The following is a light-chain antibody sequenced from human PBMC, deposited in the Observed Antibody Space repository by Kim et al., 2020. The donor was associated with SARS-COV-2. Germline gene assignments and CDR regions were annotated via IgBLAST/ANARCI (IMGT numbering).Light chain of an antibody. CDR2: GAS. CDR3: QQYCSSPET. J-gene: IGKJ1*01. CDR1: RSVSSSY. Sequence: EIVLTQSPGTLSLSPGERATLSCRASRSVSSSYLAWYQQKPGQAPRLLIYGASSRATGIPDRFSGSGSGTDFTLTISRLEPEDFAVYYCQQYCSSPETFGQGTKVDIK. V-gene: IGKV3-20*01.